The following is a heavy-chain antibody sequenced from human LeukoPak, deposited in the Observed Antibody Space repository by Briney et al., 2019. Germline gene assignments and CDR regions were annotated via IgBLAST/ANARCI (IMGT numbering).Heavy chain of an antibody. Sequence: GGSLRLSCAASGFTFSTYAMNWVRQAPGKGLEWVSTFSGSVDTTYYADSVKGRFTISRDNSKNTLYLQMNSLRAEDTAVYYCAKTRVPIVVVTAIPGYFDYWGQGTLVTVSS. V-gene: IGHV3-23*01. CDR3: AKTRVPIVVVTAIPGYFDY. D-gene: IGHD2-21*02. CDR1: GFTFSTYA. J-gene: IGHJ4*02. CDR2: FSGSVDTT.